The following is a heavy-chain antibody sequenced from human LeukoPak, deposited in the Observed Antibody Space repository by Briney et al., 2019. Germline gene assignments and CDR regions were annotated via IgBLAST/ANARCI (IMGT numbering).Heavy chain of an antibody. J-gene: IGHJ6*03. Sequence: GGSLRLSCAASGFTFSSYGMHWVRQAPGKGLEWVAFIRYDGSNKYYADSVKGRFTISRDNSKNTLYLQMNSLRAEDTAVYYCAKEGYYYGSGSYYYYYYYYMDVWGKGTTVTISS. CDR2: IRYDGSNK. CDR1: GFTFSSYG. CDR3: AKEGYYYGSGSYYYYYYYYMDV. V-gene: IGHV3-30*02. D-gene: IGHD3-10*01.